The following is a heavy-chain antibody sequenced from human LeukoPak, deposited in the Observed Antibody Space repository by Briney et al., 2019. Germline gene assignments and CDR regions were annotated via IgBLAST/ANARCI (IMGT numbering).Heavy chain of an antibody. D-gene: IGHD5-18*01. Sequence: PSETLSLTCGVYGGSFSGYYWSWIRQSPGKGLEWIGEINHGGSTNYNPSLKSRVTISVDTSKNQFSLKLSSVTAADTAVYYCARVLYSYGYLFDYWGQGTLVTVSS. CDR3: ARVLYSYGYLFDY. CDR1: GGSFSGYY. CDR2: INHGGST. J-gene: IGHJ4*02. V-gene: IGHV4-34*01.